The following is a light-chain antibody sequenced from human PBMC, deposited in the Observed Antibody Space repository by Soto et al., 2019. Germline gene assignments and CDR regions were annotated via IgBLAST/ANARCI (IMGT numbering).Light chain of an antibody. CDR3: QQYSDWPIT. J-gene: IGKJ5*01. Sequence: SPXXRSTLSXSSSQSVSSSYLAWYQQKPGQAPRLLIYGASTRATAVPDRFSGSGSGTDFTLTITSLQSDDFAVYFCQQYSDWPITFGQGTRLEIK. CDR2: GAS. CDR1: QSVSSSY. V-gene: IGKV3-15*01.